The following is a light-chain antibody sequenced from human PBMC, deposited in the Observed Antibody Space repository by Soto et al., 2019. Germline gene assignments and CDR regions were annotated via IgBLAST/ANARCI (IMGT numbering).Light chain of an antibody. J-gene: IGKJ5*01. CDR3: QKYGSSPPIT. Sequence: EIVLTQSPGTLSLSPGERATLSCRASQSVSSSYLAWYQQKPGQAPRLLIYGASSRATGISDRFSGSGSGTDFTLTISRLEPEDFAVYYCQKYGSSPPITFGQGTRLEI. V-gene: IGKV3-20*01. CDR1: QSVSSSY. CDR2: GAS.